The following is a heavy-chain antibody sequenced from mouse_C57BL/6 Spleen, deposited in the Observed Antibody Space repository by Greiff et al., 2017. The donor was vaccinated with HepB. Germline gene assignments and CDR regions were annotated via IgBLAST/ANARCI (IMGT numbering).Heavy chain of an antibody. CDR1: GYTFTSYW. J-gene: IGHJ1*03. CDR3: ARFASYWYFDV. CDR2: IHPNSGST. Sequence: VQLQQSGAELVKPGASVKLSCKASGYTFTSYWMHWVKQRPGQGLEWIGMIHPNSGSTNYNEKFKSKATLTVDKSSSTAYMQLSSLTSEDSAVYYGARFASYWYFDVWGTGTTVTVSS. V-gene: IGHV1-64*01.